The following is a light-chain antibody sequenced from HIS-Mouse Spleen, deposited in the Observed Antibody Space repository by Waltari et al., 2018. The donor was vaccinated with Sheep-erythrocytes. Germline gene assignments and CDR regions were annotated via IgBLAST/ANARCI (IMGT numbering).Light chain of an antibody. V-gene: IGLV2-11*01. CDR1: SSDVGGFNS. Sequence: QSALTQPRSVSGSPGQSVTISRTGTSSDVGGFNSVSWYQQHPGKAPKLMIYDVSKRPSGVPDRFSGSKSGNTASLTISGLQAEDEADYYCCSYAGSYTVVFGGGTKLTVL. CDR2: DVS. CDR3: CSYAGSYTVV. J-gene: IGLJ2*01.